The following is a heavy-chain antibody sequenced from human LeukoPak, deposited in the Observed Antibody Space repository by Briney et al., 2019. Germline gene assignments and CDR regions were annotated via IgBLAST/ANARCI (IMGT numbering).Heavy chain of an antibody. CDR1: GFTFSSYA. Sequence: GGSLRLSCAASGFTFSSYAMSWVRQAPGKGLDWVSGLSGGGGSTYYADSVKGRFTISRDNSKNTLYLQMNSLRAEDTAIYYCARTGYRSSTSCSAGFDPWGQGTLVTVSS. CDR2: LSGGGGST. J-gene: IGHJ5*02. V-gene: IGHV3-23*01. D-gene: IGHD2-2*01. CDR3: ARTGYRSSTSCSAGFDP.